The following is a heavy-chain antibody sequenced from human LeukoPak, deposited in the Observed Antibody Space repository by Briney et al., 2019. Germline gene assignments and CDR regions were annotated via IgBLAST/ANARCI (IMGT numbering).Heavy chain of an antibody. CDR2: IIPILGIA. CDR1: GGTFSSYA. CDR3: ARDSDYGAVPFDY. D-gene: IGHD4-17*01. J-gene: IGHJ4*02. V-gene: IGHV1-69*04. Sequence: GASVKVSCKASGGTFSSYAISWVRQAPGQGLEWMGRIIPILGIANYAQKLQGRVTMTTDTSTSTAYMELRSLRSDDTAVYYCARDSDYGAVPFDYWGQGTLVTVSS.